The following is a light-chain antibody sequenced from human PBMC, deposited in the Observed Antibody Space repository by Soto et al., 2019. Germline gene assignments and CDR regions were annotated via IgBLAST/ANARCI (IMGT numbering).Light chain of an antibody. CDR3: VQALQTPRT. Sequence: DLVMTQSPLSLPVTPGEPASISCRSSQGLLHSNGYNYLNWYLQKPGQSPQLLIYLGSYRASGVPDRFSGSGSGTDFTLRISRVEAEDVGIYYCVQALQTPRTFGGGTKVEIK. J-gene: IGKJ4*01. CDR2: LGS. V-gene: IGKV2-28*01. CDR1: QGLLHSNGYNY.